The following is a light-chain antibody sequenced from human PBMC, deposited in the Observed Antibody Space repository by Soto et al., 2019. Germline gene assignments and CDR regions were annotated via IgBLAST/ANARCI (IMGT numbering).Light chain of an antibody. CDR2: AAS. J-gene: IGKJ1*01. CDR1: QGIRND. CDR3: LQDYNSPRT. V-gene: IGKV1-6*01. Sequence: AIQMTHSPSSLSASVGDRVTITCRASQGIRNDFGRYPQKPGKTPKLLIYAASSLQSGVPSRFSGSGSGTDFTLTISSLQPEDFATYYGLQDYNSPRTFGQGTKVEIK.